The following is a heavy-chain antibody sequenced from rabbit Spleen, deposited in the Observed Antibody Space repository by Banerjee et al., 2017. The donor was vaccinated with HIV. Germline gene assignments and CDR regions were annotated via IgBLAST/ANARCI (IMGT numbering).Heavy chain of an antibody. CDR1: GVSFSVSSY. Sequence: QEQLVESGGGLVQPEGSLTLTCKASGVSFSVSSYMCWVRQAPGKGLEWIACIEAGTSGFTYFANWAKGRFTISMTSSTTVTLQMTSLTAADMATYFCARDGSGWGANFNLWGQGTLVTVS. J-gene: IGHJ4*01. D-gene: IGHD4-1*01. CDR2: IEAGTSGFT. V-gene: IGHV1S45*01. CDR3: ARDGSGWGANFNL.